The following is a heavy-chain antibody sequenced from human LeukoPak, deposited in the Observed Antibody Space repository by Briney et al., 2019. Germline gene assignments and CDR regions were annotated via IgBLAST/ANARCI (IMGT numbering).Heavy chain of an antibody. V-gene: IGHV4-4*07. CDR2: IYTSGST. J-gene: IGHJ6*02. CDR1: GGSISGYY. D-gene: IGHD2-15*01. CDR3: ARDWRTGTPYGMDV. Sequence: SETLSLTCTVSGGSISGYYWSWIRQPAGRGLEWIGRIYTSGSTNYNPSLKSRVTMSVDTSKNQFSLKLSSVTAADTAVYYCARDWRTGTPYGMDVWGQGTTVTVSS.